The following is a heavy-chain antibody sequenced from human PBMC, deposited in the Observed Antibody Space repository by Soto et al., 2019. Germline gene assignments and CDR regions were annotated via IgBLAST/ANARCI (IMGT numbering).Heavy chain of an antibody. CDR1: GYTFIRYG. Sequence: QVQLVQSAAEVKKPGASVKVSCKASGYTFIRYGITWVRQAPGQGLEWMGWISPYNDYTIYTQKRQVRATMTTDTTTRTNYMGLRSLKSDDTAVYYCARGGYYDNTWGKLSHYGLDVWGQGTSVTVSS. CDR3: ARGGYYDNTWGKLSHYGLDV. CDR2: ISPYNDYT. V-gene: IGHV1-18*01. J-gene: IGHJ6*02. D-gene: IGHD3-16*01.